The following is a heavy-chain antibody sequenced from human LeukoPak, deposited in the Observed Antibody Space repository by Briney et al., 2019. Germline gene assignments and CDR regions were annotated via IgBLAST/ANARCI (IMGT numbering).Heavy chain of an antibody. J-gene: IGHJ4*02. CDR3: ARDQSANGGRGIPYYFDY. D-gene: IGHD2-15*01. CDR2: ISSSSSTI. Sequence: GGSLRLSCAASGFTFSSYSMNRVRQAPGKGLEWVSYISSSSSTIYYADSVKGRFTISRDNAKNSLYLQMNGLRDEDTAVYYCARDQSANGGRGIPYYFDYWGQGTLVTVSS. V-gene: IGHV3-48*02. CDR1: GFTFSSYS.